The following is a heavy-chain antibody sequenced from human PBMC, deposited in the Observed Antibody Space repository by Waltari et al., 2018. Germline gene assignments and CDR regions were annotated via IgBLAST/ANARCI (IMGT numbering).Heavy chain of an antibody. CDR1: GLTHGEYA. J-gene: IGHJ4*02. V-gene: IGHV3-49*04. CDR3: TRGYSSSALLEY. CDR2: IRKKASGGAT. D-gene: IGHD6-6*01. Sequence: EVQLVESGGGLIQPGRSLTLPGTGSGLTHGEYAFSRVRQAPGMGLVWVGVIRKKASGGATEYAASVKGRFTISRDDSKSIAYLQMNSLKTDDTAIYYCTRGYSSSALLEYWGQGTLVTVSS.